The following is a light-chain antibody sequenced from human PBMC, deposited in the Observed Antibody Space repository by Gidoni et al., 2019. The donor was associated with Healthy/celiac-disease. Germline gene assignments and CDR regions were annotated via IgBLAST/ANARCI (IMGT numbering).Light chain of an antibody. CDR2: DVS. Sequence: QSALPQPASVSVSPGKSITISCTGTSSDVGCYNYVSWYQQHPGKAPKLMIYDVSNRTSGGAKRFSGSKSGNTASLTSSGLQAEDEADYYCSSYTSSRNVFGTGTKGTVL. J-gene: IGLJ1*01. CDR1: SSDVGCYNY. V-gene: IGLV2-14*03. CDR3: SSYTSSRNV.